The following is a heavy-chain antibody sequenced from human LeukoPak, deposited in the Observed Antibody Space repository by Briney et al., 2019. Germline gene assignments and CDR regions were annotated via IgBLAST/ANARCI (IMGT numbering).Heavy chain of an antibody. D-gene: IGHD1-26*01. J-gene: IGHJ4*02. V-gene: IGHV1-24*01. CDR3: ARAHPYSGSATASNDY. CDR2: FDPEDGET. Sequence: ASVKVSCKVSGYTLTELSMHWVRQAPGKGLEWMGGFDPEDGETIYAQKFQGRVTMTEDTSTDTAYMELSSLRSEDTAVYYCARAHPYSGSATASNDYWGQGTLVTVSS. CDR1: GYTLTELS.